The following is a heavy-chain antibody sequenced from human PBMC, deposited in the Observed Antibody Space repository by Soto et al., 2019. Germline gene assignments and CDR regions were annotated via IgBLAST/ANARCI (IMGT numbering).Heavy chain of an antibody. CDR3: ARGVHSSSWYGGFDY. Sequence: QVQLVQSGAEVKKPGSSVKVSCKASGGTFSSYAITWVRQAPGQRLEWVGGIIPLFGTAIYAQKFQGRVTITADESTTTAYMELRSLRSEDTALFYCARGVHSSSWYGGFDYWGQGTLVSVSS. J-gene: IGHJ4*02. CDR1: GGTFSSYA. D-gene: IGHD6-13*01. CDR2: IIPLFGTA. V-gene: IGHV1-69*01.